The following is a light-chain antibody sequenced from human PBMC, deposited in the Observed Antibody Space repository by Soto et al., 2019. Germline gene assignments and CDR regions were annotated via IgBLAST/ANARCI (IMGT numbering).Light chain of an antibody. J-gene: IGKJ2*01. Sequence: EIVLTQSPGTLSLSPGERATLSCRASQNVSSNYLAWYQQRPGQAPRLLMYAAIIRATGIPDRISGSGSGTDFADTNSRLEREDFAVYYCQYYGGYYGSSPRYTFGQGTKLDIK. CDR2: AAI. CDR1: QNVSSNY. V-gene: IGKV3-20*01. CDR3: QYYGGYYGSSPRYT.